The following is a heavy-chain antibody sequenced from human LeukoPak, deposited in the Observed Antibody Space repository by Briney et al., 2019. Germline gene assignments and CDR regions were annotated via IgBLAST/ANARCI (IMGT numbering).Heavy chain of an antibody. CDR2: IYPSGNI. V-gene: IGHV3-53*01. Sequence: GGSLRLSCAASGLTSSNRYMSSARQAPGKGLEWVSLIYPSGNIYYADSVKGRFTISRDNSKNTLFRQMNSARAEDTAIYYCARTFVVGGGYTVGYFDYWRQGSLVTVSS. CDR3: ARTFVVGGGYTVGYFDY. D-gene: IGHD5-24*01. CDR1: GLTSSNRY. J-gene: IGHJ4*02.